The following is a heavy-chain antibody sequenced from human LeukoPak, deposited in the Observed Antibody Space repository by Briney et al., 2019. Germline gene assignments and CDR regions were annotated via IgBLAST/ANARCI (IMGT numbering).Heavy chain of an antibody. CDR1: GFTFSSYG. J-gene: IGHJ4*02. D-gene: IGHD4-17*01. CDR3: AKNGVSNFFDY. Sequence: GGSLRLSCAASGFTFSSYGMHWVRQAPGKGLEWVAVISYDGSNKYYADSLKGRFTISRDNSKNTLYLQMNSLRAEDTAVYYCAKNGVSNFFDYWGQGGLVTVSS. CDR2: ISYDGSNK. V-gene: IGHV3-30*18.